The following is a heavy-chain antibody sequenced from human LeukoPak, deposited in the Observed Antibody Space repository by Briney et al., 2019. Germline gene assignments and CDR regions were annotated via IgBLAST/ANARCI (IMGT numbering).Heavy chain of an antibody. CDR3: ARGRRWSSSYHRLDY. Sequence: SETLSLTCAVYGGSFSGYHWSWIRQPPGKGLEWIGEINHSGSTNYNPSLKSRVTISVDTSKNQFSLKLSSVTAADTAVYYCARGRRWSSSYHRLDYWGQGTLVTVSS. CDR1: GGSFSGYH. D-gene: IGHD6-6*01. J-gene: IGHJ4*02. V-gene: IGHV4-34*01. CDR2: INHSGST.